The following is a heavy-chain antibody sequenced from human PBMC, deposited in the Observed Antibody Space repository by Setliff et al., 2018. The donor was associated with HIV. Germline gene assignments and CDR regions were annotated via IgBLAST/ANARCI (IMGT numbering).Heavy chain of an antibody. CDR1: GASISSGGYY. CDR2: IYYSGST. V-gene: IGHV4-31*03. D-gene: IGHD3-10*01. Sequence: SETLSLTCTVSGASISSGGYYWSWVRQHPGKGLDYIGYIYYSGSTYYNPSLKSRVIISEDTWKNQFSLKLSSVTAADTAVYYCATYADRESNRFDPWGQGILVTAPQ. CDR3: ATYADRESNRFDP. J-gene: IGHJ5*02.